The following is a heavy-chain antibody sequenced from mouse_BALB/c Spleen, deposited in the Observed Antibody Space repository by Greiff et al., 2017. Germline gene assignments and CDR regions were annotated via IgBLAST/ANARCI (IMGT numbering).Heavy chain of an antibody. CDR1: GFSLTGYG. CDR2: IWGDGST. CDR3: ARGGLRRNYAMDY. V-gene: IGHV2-6-7*01. Sequence: QVQLKESGPGLVAPSQSLSITCTVSGFSLTGYGVNWVRQPPGKGLEWLGMIWGDGSTDYNSALKSRLSISKDNSKSQVFLKMNSLQTDDTARYYCARGGLRRNYAMDYWGQGTSVTVSS. J-gene: IGHJ4*01. D-gene: IGHD2-4*01.